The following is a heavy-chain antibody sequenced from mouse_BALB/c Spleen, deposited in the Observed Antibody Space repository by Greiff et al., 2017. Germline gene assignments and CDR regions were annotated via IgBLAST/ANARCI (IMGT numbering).Heavy chain of an antibody. V-gene: IGHV1S81*02. Sequence: QVQLQQPGAELVKPGASVKLSCKASGYTFTSYWMHWVKQRPGQGLEWIGEINPSNGRTNYNEKFKSKATLTVDKSSSTAYMQLSSLTSEDSAVYYCARSPSTTVVSFDYWGQGTTLTVSS. CDR2: INPSNGRT. D-gene: IGHD1-1*01. CDR1: GYTFTSYW. J-gene: IGHJ2*01. CDR3: ARSPSTTVVSFDY.